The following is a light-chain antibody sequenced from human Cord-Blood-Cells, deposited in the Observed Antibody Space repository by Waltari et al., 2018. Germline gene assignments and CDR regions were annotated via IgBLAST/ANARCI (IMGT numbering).Light chain of an antibody. CDR1: QSISSY. J-gene: IGKJ3*01. V-gene: IGKV1-39*01. CDR3: QQSYSTPRG. Sequence: GDRVTITCRVSQSISSYLNWYQQKPGKAPKLLIYAASSLQSGVPSRFSGSGSGTDFTLTISSLQPEDFATYYCQQSYSTPRGFGPGTKVDIK. CDR2: AAS.